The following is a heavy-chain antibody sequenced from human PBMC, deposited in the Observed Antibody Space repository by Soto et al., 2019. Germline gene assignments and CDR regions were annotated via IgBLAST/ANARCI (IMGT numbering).Heavy chain of an antibody. Sequence: GGSLRLSCAASGFTFGSYAMSWVRQAPGKGLEWVSAISGSGGSTYYADSVKGRFTISRDNSKNTLYLQMNSLRAEDTAVYYCAKDSERYDSSGYYYDYWGQGTLVTASS. CDR1: GFTFGSYA. V-gene: IGHV3-23*01. D-gene: IGHD3-22*01. J-gene: IGHJ4*02. CDR2: ISGSGGST. CDR3: AKDSERYDSSGYYYDY.